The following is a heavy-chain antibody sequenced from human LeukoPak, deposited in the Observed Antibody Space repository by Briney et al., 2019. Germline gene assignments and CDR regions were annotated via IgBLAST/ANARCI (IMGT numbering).Heavy chain of an antibody. CDR3: VRSDYGSGDY. Sequence: GRPLRLSGAAFGFTFRGYWMSWGPQAPGKGLEWVANIHQDGSAKYYAGSVKRRFTIARDNRKNSLYLLMNSLRHEDTAVYYCVRSDYGSGDYWGQGTLVTVSS. V-gene: IGHV3-7*01. CDR1: GFTFRGYW. D-gene: IGHD4-17*01. CDR2: IHQDGSAK. J-gene: IGHJ4*02.